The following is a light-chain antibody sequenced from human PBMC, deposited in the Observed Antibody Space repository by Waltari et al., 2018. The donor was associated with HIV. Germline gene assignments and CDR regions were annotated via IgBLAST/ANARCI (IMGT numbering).Light chain of an antibody. J-gene: IGLJ3*02. Sequence: QSALTQPPSVSGSPGPSIPISCTATSSVSSSCNLVSWYQQPPGKAPKLMVFESIKRPSGASDRLSGSKSGNTASLTIPGLHAEDESDYCCCAYACSLTCVFVGGTKLTVL. V-gene: IGLV2-23*01. CDR3: CAYACSLTCV. CDR2: ESI. CDR1: SSVSSSCNL.